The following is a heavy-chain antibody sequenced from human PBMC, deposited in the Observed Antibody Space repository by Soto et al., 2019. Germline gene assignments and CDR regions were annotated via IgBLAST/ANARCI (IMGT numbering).Heavy chain of an antibody. D-gene: IGHD3-10*01. Sequence: QVQLVQSGAEVKKPGSSVKVSCKASGGTFSSYTISWVRQAPGQGLEWMGRIIPILGIANYAQKCQSRVTITGDKYTSTAYMELSSLSSDDTAVYYCARGGSGRYYYYYYGRYGWGQGTTVTVSS. J-gene: IGHJ6*02. V-gene: IGHV1-69*02. CDR1: GGTFSSYT. CDR3: ARGGSGRYYYYYYGRYG. CDR2: IIPILGIA.